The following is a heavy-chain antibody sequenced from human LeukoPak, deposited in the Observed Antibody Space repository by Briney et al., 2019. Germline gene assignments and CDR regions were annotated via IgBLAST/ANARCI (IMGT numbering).Heavy chain of an antibody. CDR3: AREGNYYDSSGYDYDY. Sequence: GGSLRLSCAASKFAFSSYAMSWVRQAPGKGLEWVSAISGGGGNTYYADSVKGRFTISRDNSKNTLYLQMNSLRAGDTAVYYCAREGNYYDSSGYDYDYWGQGTLVTVSS. V-gene: IGHV3-23*01. D-gene: IGHD3-22*01. CDR1: KFAFSSYA. J-gene: IGHJ4*02. CDR2: ISGGGGNT.